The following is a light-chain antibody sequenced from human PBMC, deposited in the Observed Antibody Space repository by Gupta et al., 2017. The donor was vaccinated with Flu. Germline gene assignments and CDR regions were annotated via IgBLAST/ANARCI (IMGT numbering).Light chain of an antibody. CDR3: QQVNSYPQVT. CDR2: AAS. CDR1: QGISLY. J-gene: IGKJ3*01. Sequence: DMLLTHFPSFLSGSIGDIVTITCRASQGISLYLAWYQQKPGKAPKLLVYAASTLQSGVPSRFSGSGSGTEFTLTISSLQPEDFATYYCQQVNSYPQVTFGPGTNVDIK. V-gene: IGKV1-9*01.